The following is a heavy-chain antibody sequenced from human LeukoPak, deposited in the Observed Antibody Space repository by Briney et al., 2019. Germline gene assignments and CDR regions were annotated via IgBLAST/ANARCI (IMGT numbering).Heavy chain of an antibody. J-gene: IGHJ6*02. V-gene: IGHV3-48*04. Sequence: RPGGSLRLSCAASGFTFSSYSMNWVRQAPGKGLEWVSYISSSSSTIYYADSVKGRFTISRDNAKNSLYLQMNSLRAEDTAVYYCARERLLSSWTDYYYYYGMDVWGQGTTVTVSS. CDR2: ISSSSSTI. CDR3: ARERLLSSWTDYYYYYGMDV. CDR1: GFTFSSYS. D-gene: IGHD6-13*01.